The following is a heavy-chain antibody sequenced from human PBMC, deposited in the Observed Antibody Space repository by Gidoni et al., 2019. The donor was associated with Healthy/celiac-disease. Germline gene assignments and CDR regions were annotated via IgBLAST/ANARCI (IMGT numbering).Heavy chain of an antibody. CDR2: IDPSDSYT. CDR3: ARYCTNGVCYTGFDY. J-gene: IGHJ4*02. D-gene: IGHD2-8*01. Sequence: EVQLVQSGAEVKNPGESLRISCKGSGYSFTSYWISWVRQMPGKGLEWMGRIDPSDSYTNYSPSFQGHVTISADKSISTAYLQWSSLKASDTAMYYCARYCTNGVCYTGFDYWGQGTLVTVSS. CDR1: GYSFTSYW. V-gene: IGHV5-10-1*03.